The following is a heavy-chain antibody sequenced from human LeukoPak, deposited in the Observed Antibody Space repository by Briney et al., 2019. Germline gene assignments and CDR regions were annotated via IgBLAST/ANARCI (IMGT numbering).Heavy chain of an antibody. J-gene: IGHJ4*02. V-gene: IGHV3-20*04. CDR2: INWNGGST. CDR3: ARVKNVDTAMVNDY. Sequence: GGSLRLSCAASGFTFDDYGMSWVRQAPGKGLEWVSGINWNGGSTGYADSVKGRFTISRDNAKNSLYLQMSSLRAEDTAVYYCARVKNVDTAMVNDYWGQGTLVTVSS. CDR1: GFTFDDYG. D-gene: IGHD5-18*01.